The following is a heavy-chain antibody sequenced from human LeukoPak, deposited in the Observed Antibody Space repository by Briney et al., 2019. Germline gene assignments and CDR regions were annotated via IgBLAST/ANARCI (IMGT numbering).Heavy chain of an antibody. D-gene: IGHD5-24*01. CDR1: GFTFSSYA. CDR3: ARGRDGYNSFGY. CDR2: ISSNGGST. J-gene: IGHJ4*02. V-gene: IGHV3-64*01. Sequence: GGSLRLSCAASGFTFSSYAMHWVRQAPGKGLEYVSAISSNGGSTYYANSVKGRFTISRDNSKNTLHLQMGSLRAEDMAVYYCARGRDGYNSFGYWGQGTLVTVSS.